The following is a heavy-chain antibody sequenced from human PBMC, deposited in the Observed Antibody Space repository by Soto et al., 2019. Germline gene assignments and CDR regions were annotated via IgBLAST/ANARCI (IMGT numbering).Heavy chain of an antibody. CDR1: GFTFSVNG. Sequence: QVQLVESGGGVVQPGRSLRLSCAASGFTFSVNGMHWVRQAPGKGLGWVALISYDGTNKYYADSVKGRFTISRDNSKNTLYLEINSLRAEDTAVYYCAISPEDYNDDVMDVWGQGTTVTVSS. CDR3: AISPEDYNDDVMDV. V-gene: IGHV3-30*03. CDR2: ISYDGTNK. J-gene: IGHJ6*02.